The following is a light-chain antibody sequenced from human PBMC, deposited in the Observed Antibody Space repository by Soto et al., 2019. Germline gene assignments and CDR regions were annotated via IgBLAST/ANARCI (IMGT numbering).Light chain of an antibody. J-gene: IGKJ4*01. Sequence: EIVMTQSPATLSVSPGERATLSCRASQSVSSNVAWYQQKPGQAPRLLIYGASTRDTGIPARFSGSGSGTEFTLTISSLQSEDFGVYYCQQYDNWPPGTFGGGTKVEIK. V-gene: IGKV3-15*01. CDR1: QSVSSN. CDR3: QQYDNWPPGT. CDR2: GAS.